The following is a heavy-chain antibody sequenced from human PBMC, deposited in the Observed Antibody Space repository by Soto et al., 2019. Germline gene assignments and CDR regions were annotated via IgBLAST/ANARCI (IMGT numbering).Heavy chain of an antibody. J-gene: IGHJ4*02. Sequence: SETLSLTCTVSGGSISSYNWIWIRQSPGKGLECIGYIHYSGSTNYNPSLKSRVTISVDRSKNQFSLKVSSVTAADTALYLCARAASSGTYLRVSYFDYWGQGTLVTVSS. CDR1: GGSISSYN. CDR2: IHYSGST. CDR3: ARAASSGTYLRVSYFDY. V-gene: IGHV4-59*01. D-gene: IGHD1-26*01.